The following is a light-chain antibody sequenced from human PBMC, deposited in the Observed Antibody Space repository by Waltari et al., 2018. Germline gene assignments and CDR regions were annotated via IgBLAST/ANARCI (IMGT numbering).Light chain of an antibody. CDR2: GAS. CDR3: QQDGGSPDT. Sequence: FVLPPSPGPLSLSPGASATLSCRASQRISSGYFAWYQQKPGQTPRLLIYGASIRAIGIPDRFSGSGSGTGFTLTISRREPEDFAVYDCQQDGGSPDTVGQGTKLEIK. J-gene: IGKJ2*01. V-gene: IGKV3-20*01. CDR1: QRISSGY.